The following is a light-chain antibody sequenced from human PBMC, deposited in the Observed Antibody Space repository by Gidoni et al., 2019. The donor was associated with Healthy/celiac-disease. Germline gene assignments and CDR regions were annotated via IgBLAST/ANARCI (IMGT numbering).Light chain of an antibody. CDR2: DAS. V-gene: IGKV3-11*01. CDR1: QSVSSS. J-gene: IGKJ4*01. Sequence: DIVFTQSPSTLSLSPGERATLSCRASQSVSSSLAWYQQKPGQAPRILIYDASNRATGIQARFSGSGSGTDFTLTISSLEPEDFAVYYCQQRRNWLFTLGGGTKVEIK. CDR3: QQRRNWLFT.